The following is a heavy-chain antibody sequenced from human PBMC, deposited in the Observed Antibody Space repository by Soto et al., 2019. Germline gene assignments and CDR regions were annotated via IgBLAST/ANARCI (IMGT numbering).Heavy chain of an antibody. D-gene: IGHD6-6*01. CDR2: IYYTGST. J-gene: IGHJ4*02. V-gene: IGHV4-61*03. CDR3: AREYSNSPEAFDF. Sequence: SETLSLTCTVSGVSVNSDDYYWSWIRQPPGKGLEWIGYIYYTGSTTYNPSLKSRVTISLDTSRNHFSLSLSAVTAADTAGFYCAREYSNSPEAFDFWGRGTLVTVSS. CDR1: GVSVNSDDYY.